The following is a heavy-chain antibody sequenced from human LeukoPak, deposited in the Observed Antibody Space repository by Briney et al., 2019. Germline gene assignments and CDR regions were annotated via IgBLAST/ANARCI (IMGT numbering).Heavy chain of an antibody. J-gene: IGHJ4*02. CDR2: IKQDGSEK. Sequence: PGGSLRLSCAASGFTFSSYWMSWVRQAPGKGLEWVANIKQDGSEKYYVDSVKGRFTISRDNAKNSLYLQMNSLRAEDTAVYYCARDVYYYDSSGYHLFDYWGQGTLVTVSS. CDR3: ARDVYYYDSSGYHLFDY. CDR1: GFTFSSYW. D-gene: IGHD3-22*01. V-gene: IGHV3-7*03.